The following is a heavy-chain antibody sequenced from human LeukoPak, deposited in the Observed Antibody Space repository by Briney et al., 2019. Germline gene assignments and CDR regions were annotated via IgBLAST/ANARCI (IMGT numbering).Heavy chain of an antibody. CDR1: GFTFTSSA. D-gene: IGHD2-2*01. CDR3: AADHCSSTSCYLNYYYMDV. J-gene: IGHJ6*03. V-gene: IGHV1-58*02. CDR2: IVVGSGNT. Sequence: ASVKVSCKASGFTFTSSAMQWVRQARGQRLEWIGWIVVGSGNTNYAQKFQERVTITRDMSTSTAYMELSSLRSEDTAVYYCAADHCSSTSCYLNYYYMDVWGKGTTVTVSS.